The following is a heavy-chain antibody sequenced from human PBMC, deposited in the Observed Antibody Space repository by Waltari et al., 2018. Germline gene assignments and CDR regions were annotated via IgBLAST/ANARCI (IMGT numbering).Heavy chain of an antibody. J-gene: IGHJ4*02. Sequence: QVQLQESGPGLVTPSETLSLSCSVFGASIKTSYWNWIRTPPGEGLQWVDNIFYSGPTHYNPSLKNRVTFSLDTSKNEVSLSLTSVTAADTAVYYCARLAISGHFDYWGQGVLVTVSS. CDR2: IFYSGPT. V-gene: IGHV4-59*01. CDR1: GASIKTSY. CDR3: ARLAISGHFDY.